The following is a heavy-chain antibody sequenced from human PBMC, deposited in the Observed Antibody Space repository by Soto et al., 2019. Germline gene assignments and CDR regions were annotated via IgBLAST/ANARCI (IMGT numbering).Heavy chain of an antibody. CDR2: ISYDGKNK. Sequence: QVQLVESGGGVVQPGRSLRLSCAASGFTFSSSAMHWVRQAPGKGLEWVAVISYDGKNKFYEDSVMGRFTISRDNSKNTLYLQVDSLSAEDTAVYYCARRQGFWQSPNGVDVWGQGTTVTVSS. V-gene: IGHV3-30*04. D-gene: IGHD3-10*01. CDR1: GFTFSSSA. J-gene: IGHJ6*02. CDR3: ARRQGFWQSPNGVDV.